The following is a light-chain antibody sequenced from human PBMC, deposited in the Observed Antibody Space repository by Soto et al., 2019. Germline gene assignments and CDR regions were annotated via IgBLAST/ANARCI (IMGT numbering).Light chain of an antibody. CDR3: QQHNSYPLT. CDR2: AAS. CDR1: QSISSY. V-gene: IGKV1-17*03. Sequence: DIQMTQSPSALSASVGDRVTITCRASQSISSYLAWYQQKPGKVPKLLIYAASSLQSGVPSRFSGSGSGTEFTLTISSLQPEDFATYYCQQHNSYPLTFGRGTKVDIK. J-gene: IGKJ4*01.